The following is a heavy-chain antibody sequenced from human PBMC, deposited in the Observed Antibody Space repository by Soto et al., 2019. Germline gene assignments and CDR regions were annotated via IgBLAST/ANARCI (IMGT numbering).Heavy chain of an antibody. D-gene: IGHD3-16*02. CDR2: IYWDDDN. CDR1: GFSLSTSGVG. V-gene: IGHV2-5*02. Sequence: QITLKESGPTLVKPTQKLTLICTFSGFSLSTSGVGVGWIRQPPGKALEWLALIYWDDDNRYSTSLQSRLTITNDASKIHVVLTRTNMEPVDTATYYCAHSQVMITFGGVIFIGGAFDILGQGTMVTVSS. CDR3: AHSQVMITFGGVIFIGGAFDI. J-gene: IGHJ3*02.